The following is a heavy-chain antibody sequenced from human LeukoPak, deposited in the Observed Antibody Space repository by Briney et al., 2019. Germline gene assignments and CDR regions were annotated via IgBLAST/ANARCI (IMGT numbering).Heavy chain of an antibody. V-gene: IGHV1-2*02. CDR3: ARYCSSSSCFFTGRKYNGMDV. CDR2: INPNSGDT. Sequence: ASVKVSCKASGYTFTGYYMHWVRQAPGQGLEWVGWINPNSGDTNYIQKFQGRVTMTRDTSISTAYMESSRLISDDTAVYYCARYCSSSSCFFTGRKYNGMDVWGQGTTVTVSS. J-gene: IGHJ6*02. CDR1: GYTFTGYY. D-gene: IGHD2-2*01.